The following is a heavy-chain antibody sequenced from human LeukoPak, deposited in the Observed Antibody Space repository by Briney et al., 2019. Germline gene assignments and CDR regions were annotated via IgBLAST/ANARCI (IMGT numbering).Heavy chain of an antibody. Sequence: PGGALRLSCAASGFRLSNFSMSWVRHAPGKGLEWVSLIFVGGGDTVYADSVEGRFTISRDISKNTLYLQMNSLRAEDTALYFCVKEAVDSLALVYFDDWGEGTLVTVS. D-gene: IGHD5-12*01. CDR3: VKEAVDSLALVYFDD. CDR2: IFVGGGDT. J-gene: IGHJ4*02. CDR1: GFRLSNFS. V-gene: IGHV3-23*01.